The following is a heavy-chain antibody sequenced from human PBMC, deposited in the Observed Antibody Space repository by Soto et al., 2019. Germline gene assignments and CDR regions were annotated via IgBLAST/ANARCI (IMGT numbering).Heavy chain of an antibody. D-gene: IGHD6-19*01. CDR3: AKELKPYNSGWHFTLS. CDR2: IYLSGNT. CDR1: GGSISSHY. Sequence: KTSETLSLTCTVSGGSISSHYWIWIRQPAGKGLEWIGRIYLSGNTKINPSLKNRVTMSVDASKNQFSLNLKSVTAADTAVYYCAKELKPYNSGWHFTLSGGQGTLVTVSS. V-gene: IGHV4-4*07. J-gene: IGHJ4*02.